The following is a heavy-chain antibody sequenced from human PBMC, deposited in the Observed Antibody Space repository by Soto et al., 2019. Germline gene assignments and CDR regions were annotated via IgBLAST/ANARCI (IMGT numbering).Heavy chain of an antibody. CDR3: AREGFEDYYYGMDV. D-gene: IGHD3-16*01. CDR2: IYSGGST. CDR1: GFTVSSNY. J-gene: IGHJ6*02. Sequence: GGSLRLSCAASGFTVSSNYMSWVRQAPGKGLEWVSVIYSGGSTYYADSVKGRFTISRDNSKNTLYLQMNSLRAEDTAVYYCAREGFEDYYYGMDVWGQGTTVTVSS. V-gene: IGHV3-53*01.